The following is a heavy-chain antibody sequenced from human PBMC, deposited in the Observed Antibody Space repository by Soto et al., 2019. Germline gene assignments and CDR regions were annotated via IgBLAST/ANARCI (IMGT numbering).Heavy chain of an antibody. CDR3: ARGSSGDKVDY. Sequence: QVQLQESGPGLVKPSQTLSLTCIVSGGSISNVNDCWSWIRQRPDKGLEWIGHIYSGGSIYNNPSLTRRVTILVDTSKNQCSLQLSSVSAADTAVYYCARGSSGDKVDYWGQGTLVTVSS. V-gene: IGHV4-30-4*01. CDR1: GGSISNVNDC. CDR2: IYSGGSI. D-gene: IGHD7-27*01. J-gene: IGHJ4*02.